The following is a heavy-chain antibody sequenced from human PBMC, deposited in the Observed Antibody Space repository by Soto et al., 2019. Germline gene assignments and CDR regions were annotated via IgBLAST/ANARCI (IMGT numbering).Heavy chain of an antibody. J-gene: IGHJ4*02. Sequence: SETLSLTCTVSGDSISTFYWGWMRQSPGKELEWIGYVYYTGSTNYNPSLKSRVTISVDRSKNQFSLKLTSANAADTAVYYCARGRTVRNYADDSSDYFYFFDYWGQGTQVAVSS. CDR1: GDSISTFY. CDR3: ARGRTVRNYADDSSDYFYFFDY. V-gene: IGHV4-59*01. D-gene: IGHD3-22*01. CDR2: VYYTGST.